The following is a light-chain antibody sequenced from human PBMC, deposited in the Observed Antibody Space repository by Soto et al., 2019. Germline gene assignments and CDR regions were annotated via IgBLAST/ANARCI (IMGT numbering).Light chain of an antibody. CDR1: QSVSSY. V-gene: IGKV3-20*01. J-gene: IGKJ1*01. CDR3: QQYGSSPRT. Sequence: EIVLTQSPATLSLSPGAGATLSCRASQSVSSYLAWYQQKPGQAPRLLIYDASNRATGIPARFSGSGSGTEFTLTISRLEPEDFAVFYCQQYGSSPRTFGQGTKVDIK. CDR2: DAS.